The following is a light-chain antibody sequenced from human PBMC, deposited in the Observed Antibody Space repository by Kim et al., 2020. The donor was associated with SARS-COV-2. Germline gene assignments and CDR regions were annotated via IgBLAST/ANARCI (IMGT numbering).Light chain of an antibody. CDR2: KAS. J-gene: IGKJ1*01. V-gene: IGKV1-5*03. CDR1: KNIDSW. Sequence: SATVGDRVTSTCRANKNIDSWLAWYQQKPGKAPKLLIYKASSLESAVASRVSGSRSGTEFTLTISILQPDDFPSYYCQQYRSDRSFGQGTKVEIK. CDR3: QQYRSDRS.